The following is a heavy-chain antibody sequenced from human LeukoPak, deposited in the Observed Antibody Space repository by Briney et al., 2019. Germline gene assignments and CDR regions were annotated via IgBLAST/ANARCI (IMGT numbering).Heavy chain of an antibody. Sequence: GGSLRLSCAASGFTFSSYAMHWVRQAPGKGLEWVAVISYDGSNKYYADSVKGRFTISRDNSKNTLYLQMNSLRAEDTAVYYCARDGYGSGSYYKNWFDPWGQGTLVTVSS. CDR3: ARDGYGSGSYYKNWFDP. CDR2: ISYDGSNK. D-gene: IGHD3-10*01. CDR1: GFTFSSYA. V-gene: IGHV3-30*04. J-gene: IGHJ5*02.